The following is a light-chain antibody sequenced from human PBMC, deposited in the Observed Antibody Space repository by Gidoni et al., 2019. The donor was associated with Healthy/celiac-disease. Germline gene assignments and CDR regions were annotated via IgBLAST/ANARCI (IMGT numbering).Light chain of an antibody. CDR1: QSLLHSNGYNY. CDR2: LGS. CDR3: MQALQTPRT. Sequence: DRVMTQSPLSRPVTPGEPASLSCRSSQSLLHSNGYNYLDWYLQKPGQSPQLLIYLGSNRASGVPDRFSGSGSGTAFTLKIRSVAAEDVGVYYCMQALQTPRTFGGGTQVEIK. V-gene: IGKV2-28*01. J-gene: IGKJ4*01.